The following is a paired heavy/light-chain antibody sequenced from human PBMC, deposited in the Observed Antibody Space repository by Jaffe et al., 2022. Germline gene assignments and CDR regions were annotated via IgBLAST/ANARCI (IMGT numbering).Light chain of an antibody. CDR1: QSVLYNSNNKNY. V-gene: IGKV4-1*01. Sequence: DIVMTQSPDSLAVSLGERATINCRSSQSVLYNSNNKNYLAWYQQKPGQPPKLLIYWASTRESGVPDRFTGSGSGTDFTLTVSSLQAEDVAVYYCHQYYSTPYTFGQGTKLEIK. CDR2: WAS. CDR3: HQYYSTPYT. J-gene: IGKJ2*01.
Heavy chain of an antibody. CDR2: IYYSGTT. CDR3: ARDRGGTHADGSFDY. Sequence: QVQLQESGPGLVKPSETLSLTCTVSGGSVSSTSYYWGWIRQPPGKGLEWIGYIYYSGTTNYNPSLKSRVTISVDTSKNQFSLKLSSVTAADTAVYYCARDRGGTHADGSFDYWGQGILVTVSS. V-gene: IGHV4-61*01. D-gene: IGHD1-26*01. J-gene: IGHJ4*02. CDR1: GGSVSSTSYY.